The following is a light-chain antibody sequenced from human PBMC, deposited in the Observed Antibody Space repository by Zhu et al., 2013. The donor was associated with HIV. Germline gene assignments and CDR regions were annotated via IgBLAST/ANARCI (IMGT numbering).Light chain of an antibody. Sequence: EIVLMQSPGSLSLSRGESATLSCRASQTVSYRHIAWYHQKPGQPPRLLLYGSSSRAPGIPERFSGSGSGTDFTLTITALEPEDFGMYFCQRFGSSFTWTFGQGTKLEIK. CDR3: QRFGSSFTWT. CDR2: GSS. V-gene: IGKV3-20*01. CDR1: QTVSYRH. J-gene: IGKJ1*01.